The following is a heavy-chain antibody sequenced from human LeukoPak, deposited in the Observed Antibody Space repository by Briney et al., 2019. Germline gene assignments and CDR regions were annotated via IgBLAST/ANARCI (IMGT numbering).Heavy chain of an antibody. CDR2: IQYDGTNK. V-gene: IGHV3-30*02. Sequence: GGFLRLSCAASGFTFSSYGMHWVRQAPGKGLEWVAFIQYDGTNKYYADSVKGRFTISSDNSNNTLYLQMNSLRAEDTAVYYCAKGLYSSTPFFDSWGQGTLVTVSS. D-gene: IGHD6-13*01. J-gene: IGHJ4*02. CDR3: AKGLYSSTPFFDS. CDR1: GFTFSSYG.